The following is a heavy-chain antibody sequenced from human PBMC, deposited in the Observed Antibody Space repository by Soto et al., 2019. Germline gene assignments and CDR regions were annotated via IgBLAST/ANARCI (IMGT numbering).Heavy chain of an antibody. CDR1: GFTFGTYA. CDR2: IYYDGSNR. CDR3: ARAFCTNGVCYYFFDY. D-gene: IGHD2-8*01. Sequence: SLRLSCAASGFTFGTYAIHWVRQAPGKGLEWVAVIYYDGSNRYYGDAVKGRFTISRDNSKSTLYLQMSSLRAEDTAVYYCARAFCTNGVCYYFFDYWGHGTLVTVSS. J-gene: IGHJ4*01. V-gene: IGHV3-33*01.